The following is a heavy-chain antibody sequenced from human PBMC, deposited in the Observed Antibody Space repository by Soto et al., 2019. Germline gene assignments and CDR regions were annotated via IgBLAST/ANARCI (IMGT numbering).Heavy chain of an antibody. CDR2: IIPIFGTA. D-gene: IGHD3-10*01. Sequence: QVQLVQSGAEVKKPGSSVKVSCKASGGTFSSYAISWVRQAPGQGLEWMGGIIPIFGTANYAQTFQGRVTITADESTSTAYMELSSLRSEDTAVYYCARDRYYYGSGSPQMDVWGQGTTVTVSS. V-gene: IGHV1-69*12. CDR3: ARDRYYYGSGSPQMDV. CDR1: GGTFSSYA. J-gene: IGHJ6*02.